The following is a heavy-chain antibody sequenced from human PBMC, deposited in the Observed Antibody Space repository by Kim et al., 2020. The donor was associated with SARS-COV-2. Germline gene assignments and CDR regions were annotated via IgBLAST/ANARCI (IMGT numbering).Heavy chain of an antibody. CDR2: T. D-gene: IGHD1-26*01. V-gene: IGHV3-72*01. CDR3: TRAAGSGTGMDV. J-gene: IGHJ6*02. Sequence: TEYAASVKGRFTIARDESKHSLYLQMNGLAIEDTAVYYCTRAAGSGTGMDVWGQGTTVTVSS.